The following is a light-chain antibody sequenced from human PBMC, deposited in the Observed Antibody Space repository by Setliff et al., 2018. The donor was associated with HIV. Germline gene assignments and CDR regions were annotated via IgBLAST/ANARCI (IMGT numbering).Light chain of an antibody. J-gene: IGLJ1*01. Sequence: QSALAQPASVSGSPGQSITISCTGTSSDVGKYNFVSWYQQHPGKAPKIIIYEVTDRPSGVSHRFSGSNSGNTASLTISGLQDEDEADYYCASYTALDTIVFGTGTKVTVL. CDR3: ASYTALDTIV. CDR2: EVT. CDR1: SSDVGKYNF. V-gene: IGLV2-14*03.